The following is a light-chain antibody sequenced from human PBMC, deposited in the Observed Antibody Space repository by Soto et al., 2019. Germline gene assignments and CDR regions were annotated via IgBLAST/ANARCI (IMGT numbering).Light chain of an antibody. CDR1: SSDVVSYNL. J-gene: IGLJ2*01. CDR2: EGS. CDR3: CAYAGSSTVSVV. V-gene: IGLV2-23*03. Sequence: QSALTQPASVSVSPGQSITISCTGTSSDVVSYNLVSWYQHHPGKAPKLMIYEGSKRPSGVSNRCSGSKSGNTASLTIAGLQAEDEAEYYCCAYAGSSTVSVVFGGGTKLTVL.